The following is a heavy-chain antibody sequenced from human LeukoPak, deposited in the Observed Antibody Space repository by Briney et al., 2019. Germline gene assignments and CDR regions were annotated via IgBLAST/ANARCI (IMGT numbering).Heavy chain of an antibody. Sequence: PGRSLRLSCAASGFTFSSYAMHWVRQAPGKGLEWVAVISYDGSNKYYADSVKGRFTISRDNSKNTLYLQMNSLRAEDTAVYYCARANSGSYYGYFDYWGQGTLVTVSS. V-gene: IGHV3-30-3*01. D-gene: IGHD1-26*01. CDR2: ISYDGSNK. CDR1: GFTFSSYA. CDR3: ARANSGSYYGYFDY. J-gene: IGHJ4*02.